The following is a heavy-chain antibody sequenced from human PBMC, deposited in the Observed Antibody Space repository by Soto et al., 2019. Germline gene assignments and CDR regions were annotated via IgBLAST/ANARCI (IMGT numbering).Heavy chain of an antibody. J-gene: IGHJ6*02. CDR3: ARASPSDLWSGLPGIDV. Sequence: AAGGNVTGHSRHRVIQETGKGLEWVSAIGTAGDTYYPGSVKGRFTISRENAKNSLYLQMNSLRAGDTAVYYCARASPSDLWSGLPGIDVWGQATTGT. CDR1: GGNVTGHS. D-gene: IGHD3-3*01. V-gene: IGHV3-13*01. CDR2: IGTAGDT.